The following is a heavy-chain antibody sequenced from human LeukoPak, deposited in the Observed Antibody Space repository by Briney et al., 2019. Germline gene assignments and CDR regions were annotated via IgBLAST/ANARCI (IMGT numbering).Heavy chain of an antibody. CDR1: GYTFTSYA. D-gene: IGHD1-7*01. CDR2: MNPNSGNT. CDR3: ARRGKRSFTGTTGFGFDY. Sequence: ASVKVSCKASGYTFTSYAMHWVRQAPGQRLEWMGWMNPNSGNTGYAQKFQGRVTMTRNTSISTAYMELSSLRSEDTAVYYCARRGKRSFTGTTGFGFDYWGQGTLVTVSS. J-gene: IGHJ4*02. V-gene: IGHV1-8*02.